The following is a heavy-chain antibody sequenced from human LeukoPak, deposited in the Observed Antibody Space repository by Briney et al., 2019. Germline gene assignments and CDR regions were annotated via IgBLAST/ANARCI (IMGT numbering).Heavy chain of an antibody. J-gene: IGHJ4*02. CDR2: ICYDGSNK. V-gene: IGHV3-33*01. CDR1: GFTFSTYG. D-gene: IGHD2-21*02. Sequence: GGSLRLSCAASGFTFSTYGMHWVRQAPGKGLEWVAVICYDGSNKYYADSVKGRFTVSRDNSKNTLYLQMNSLRAEDTAVYYCARDYVTGALSFDCRGQGTLVTVSS. CDR3: ARDYVTGALSFDC.